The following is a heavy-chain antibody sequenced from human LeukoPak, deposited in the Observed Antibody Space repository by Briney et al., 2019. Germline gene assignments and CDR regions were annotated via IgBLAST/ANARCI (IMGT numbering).Heavy chain of an antibody. CDR3: ARVTWVGATINYYYYMDV. CDR1: GGSISSYY. Sequence: SETLSLTCTVSGGSISSYYWSWIRQPPGKGLEWIGYIYYSGSTNYNPSLKSRVTISVDTSKNQFSLKLSSVTAADTAVYYCARVTWVGATINYYYYMDVWGKGTTVTISS. J-gene: IGHJ6*03. D-gene: IGHD1-26*01. V-gene: IGHV4-59*01. CDR2: IYYSGST.